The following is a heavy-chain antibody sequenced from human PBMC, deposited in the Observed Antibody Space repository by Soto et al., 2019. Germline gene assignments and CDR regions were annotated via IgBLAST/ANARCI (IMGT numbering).Heavy chain of an antibody. Sequence: WVTTYLTCSIHGVAFGGYYWSWIRQPPGKGLEWIGEINHSGSTNYNPSLKSRVTISVDTSKNQFSLKLSSVAAADTAVYYCARDGQVWLGAFDIWGQGTMVT. CDR1: GVAFGGYY. D-gene: IGHD5-18*01. V-gene: IGHV4-34*01. CDR3: ARDGQVWLGAFDI. J-gene: IGHJ3*02. CDR2: INHSGST.